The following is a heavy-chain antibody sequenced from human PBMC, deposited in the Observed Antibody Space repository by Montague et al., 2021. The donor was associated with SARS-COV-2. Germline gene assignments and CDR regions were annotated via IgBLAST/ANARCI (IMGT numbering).Heavy chain of an antibody. D-gene: IGHD4-17*01. V-gene: IGHV4-39*01. CDR2: IYYSGST. Sequence: SETLSLTCTVSGGSISSSSYYWGWIRQPPGKGLEWIGCIYYSGSTYYXPSLKSRVTLSVDTSKNQFSLKLSSVTAADTAVYYCAADYGERDWFDPWGQGTLVTVSS. CDR3: AADYGERDWFDP. J-gene: IGHJ5*02. CDR1: GGSISSSSYY.